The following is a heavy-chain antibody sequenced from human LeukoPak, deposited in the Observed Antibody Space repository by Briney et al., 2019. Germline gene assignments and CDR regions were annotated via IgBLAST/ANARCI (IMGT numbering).Heavy chain of an antibody. CDR1: GFTFDDYA. J-gene: IGHJ6*03. V-gene: IGHV3-20*04. CDR2: INWNGGST. D-gene: IGHD3-22*01. Sequence: GGSLRLSCAASGFTFDDYAMSWVRQAPGKGLEWVSGINWNGGSTGYADSVKGRFTISRDNAKNSLYLQMTSLRAEDTALYYCARDRGDEYYYDSSGYYYYYYMDVWGKGTTVTVSS. CDR3: ARDRGDEYYYDSSGYYYYYYMDV.